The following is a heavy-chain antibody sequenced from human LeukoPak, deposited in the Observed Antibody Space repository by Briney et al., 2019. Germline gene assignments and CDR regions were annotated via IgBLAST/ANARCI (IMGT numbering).Heavy chain of an antibody. Sequence: SETLSLTCTVSGGSISSYYWSWIRQPPGKGLEWIGYIYYSGSTNYNPSLKSRVTISVDTSKNQFSLKLSSVTAADTAVYYCARDLAVFADFARAQTGYMDVWGKGTTVTVSS. CDR3: ARDLAVFADFARAQTGYMDV. V-gene: IGHV4-59*12. D-gene: IGHD3/OR15-3a*01. CDR2: IYYSGST. J-gene: IGHJ6*03. CDR1: GGSISSYY.